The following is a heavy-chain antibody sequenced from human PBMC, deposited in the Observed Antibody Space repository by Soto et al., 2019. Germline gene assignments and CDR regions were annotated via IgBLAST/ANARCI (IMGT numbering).Heavy chain of an antibody. V-gene: IGHV1-18*01. Sequence: GASVKVSCKASGYTFTSYGISWVRQAPGQEHERMGWISAYNGNTNYAHKLQGRVTMTTDTSTSTAYMELRSLRSDDTAVYYCARDHECSSPSCYPTYYYYYYGMDVCGQGTTVTVSS. CDR1: GYTFTSYG. CDR2: ISAYNGNT. J-gene: IGHJ6*02. CDR3: ARDHECSSPSCYPTYYYYYYGMDV. D-gene: IGHD2-2*01.